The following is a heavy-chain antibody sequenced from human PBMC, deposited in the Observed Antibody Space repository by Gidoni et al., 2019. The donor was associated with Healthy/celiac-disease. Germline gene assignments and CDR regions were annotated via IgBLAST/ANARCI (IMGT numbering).Heavy chain of an antibody. CDR1: GFTFSSYS. CDR3: ARDLTNDVPFDY. CDR2: ISSSSSYI. V-gene: IGHV3-21*01. J-gene: IGHJ4*02. Sequence: EVQLVESGGGLVKPGGSLRLSCAASGFTFSSYSMNWVRQAPGKGLEWVSSISSSSSYIYYADSVKGRFTISRDNAKNSLYLQMNSLRAEDTAVYYCARDLTNDVPFDYWGQGTLVTVSS. D-gene: IGHD1-1*01.